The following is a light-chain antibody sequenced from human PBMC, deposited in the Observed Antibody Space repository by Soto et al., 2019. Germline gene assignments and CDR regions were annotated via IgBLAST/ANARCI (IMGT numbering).Light chain of an antibody. CDR3: SSYTVSTTRV. CDR2: EVS. CDR1: SSDVGGYNY. V-gene: IGLV2-14*01. Sequence: QSALTQPASVSGSPGQSITISCTGTSSDVGGYNYVSWYQQYPGKAPKLMIYEVSNRPSGVSNRFSGSKSGNTASLTISGLQAEDEAEYYCSSYTVSTTRVFGGGTKLTVL. J-gene: IGLJ2*01.